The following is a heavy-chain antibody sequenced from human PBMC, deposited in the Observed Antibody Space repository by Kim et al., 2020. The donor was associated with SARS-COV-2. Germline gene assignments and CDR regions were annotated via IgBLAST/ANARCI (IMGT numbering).Heavy chain of an antibody. D-gene: IGHD6-6*01. V-gene: IGHV1-69*13. CDR3: ARGTAGLIAASLGG. Sequence: SVKVSCKASGGTFSSYAISWVRQAPGQGLEWMGGIIPIFGTANYAQKFQGRVTITADESTSTAYMELSSLRSEDTAVYYCARGTAGLIAASLGGWGQGTLVTVSS. CDR1: GGTFSSYA. J-gene: IGHJ4*02. CDR2: IIPIFGTA.